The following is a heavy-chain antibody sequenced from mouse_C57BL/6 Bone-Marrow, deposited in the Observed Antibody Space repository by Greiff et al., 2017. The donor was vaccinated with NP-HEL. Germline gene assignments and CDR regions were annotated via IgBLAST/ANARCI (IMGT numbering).Heavy chain of an antibody. D-gene: IGHD1-1*01. CDR2: IDPANGNT. CDR1: GFNIKNTY. CDR3: APYYYGSSYVAY. J-gene: IGHJ3*01. V-gene: IGHV14-3*01. Sequence: EVQLVESVAELVRPGASVKLSCTASGFNIKNTYMHWVKQRPEQGLEWIGRIDPANGNTKYAPKFQGKAPITADTSSNTAYLQLSSLTSEDTAIYYCAPYYYGSSYVAYWGQGTLVTVSA.